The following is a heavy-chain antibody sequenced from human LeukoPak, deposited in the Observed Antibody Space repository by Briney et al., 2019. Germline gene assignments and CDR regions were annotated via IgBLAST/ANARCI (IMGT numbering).Heavy chain of an antibody. CDR3: ARDLNIYGGSFDH. CDR1: GGSISSSSYY. D-gene: IGHD4-23*01. CDR2: IYYSGST. J-gene: IGHJ4*02. V-gene: IGHV4-39*07. Sequence: PETLSVTCMVSGGSISSSSYYWGWIRQPPGKGLEWIGSIYYSGSTYYNPSLRSRVTISVDTSKNHLSLKLSSVTAADTAVYYCARDLNIYGGSFDHWGQGTLVTVSS.